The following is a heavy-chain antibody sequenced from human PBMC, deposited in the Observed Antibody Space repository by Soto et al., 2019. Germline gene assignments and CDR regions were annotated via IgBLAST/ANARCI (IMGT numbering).Heavy chain of an antibody. J-gene: IGHJ4*02. Sequence: GESLKSSCKGSGYSFTIYCISWVRQMPWKGLEWMGGIDPSDSYTNYSPSFQGHVTISADKSISTAYLQWSSLKASDTAMYYCARLIGYGREYFDYWGQGTLVTVS. V-gene: IGHV5-10-1*01. CDR2: IDPSDSYT. D-gene: IGHD5-18*01. CDR3: ARLIGYGREYFDY. CDR1: GYSFTIYC.